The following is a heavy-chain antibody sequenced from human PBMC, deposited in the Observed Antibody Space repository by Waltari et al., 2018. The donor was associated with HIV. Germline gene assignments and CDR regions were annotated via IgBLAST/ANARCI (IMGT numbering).Heavy chain of an antibody. CDR1: GGSISSYY. Sequence: QVQLQESGPGLVKPSETLSLTCTVSGGSISSYYWSWIRQPAGKGLEWIGRIYTSGSTNYNPSLKSRVTMSVDTSKNQFSLKLSSVTAADTAVYYCARGGYCSSTSCSDFDYWGQGTLVTVSS. CDR2: IYTSGST. CDR3: ARGGYCSSTSCSDFDY. J-gene: IGHJ4*02. D-gene: IGHD2-2*01. V-gene: IGHV4-4*07.